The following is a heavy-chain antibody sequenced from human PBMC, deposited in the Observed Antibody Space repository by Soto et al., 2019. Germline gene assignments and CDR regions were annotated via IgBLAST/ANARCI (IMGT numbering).Heavy chain of an antibody. V-gene: IGHV4-4*02. CDR1: GGSISSSNW. CDR3: ARLGPTVTTDY. Sequence: SETLSLTCAVSGGSISSSNWWSWVRQPPGKGLEWIGEIYHSGSTNYNPSLKSRVTISVGKSKNQFSLKLSSVTAADTAVYYCARLGPTVTTDYSGQGTLVTVSS. D-gene: IGHD4-17*01. J-gene: IGHJ4*02. CDR2: IYHSGST.